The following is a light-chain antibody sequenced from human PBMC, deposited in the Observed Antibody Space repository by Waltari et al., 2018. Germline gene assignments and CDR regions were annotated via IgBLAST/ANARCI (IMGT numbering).Light chain of an antibody. V-gene: IGKV4-1*01. CDR2: WGP. Sequence: DIVMTQSPDSLAVALGERATINCKSNQSLFYPTNEKHYLAWYQKKPGQAPKLVIYWGPTRESGVPDRFSGSGSGADFTLTISALQAEDVAVYYCQQYYSTPFTFGPGTKVDVK. J-gene: IGKJ3*01. CDR1: QSLFYPTNEKHY. CDR3: QQYYSTPFT.